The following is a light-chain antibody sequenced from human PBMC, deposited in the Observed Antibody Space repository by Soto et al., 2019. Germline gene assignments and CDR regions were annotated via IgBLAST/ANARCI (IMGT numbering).Light chain of an antibody. CDR1: QSISSS. CDR3: QQYNSYWT. V-gene: IGKV1-5*03. CDR2: KAY. J-gene: IGKJ1*01. Sequence: DIQMTQSPSTLSASVGDRVTITCRASQSISSSFAWYQQKPGKATKLLIYKAYSLETGLQTRFSGSRSGPEFTLTISSLQPDDFATYYCQQYNSYWTFGQGTKVDIK.